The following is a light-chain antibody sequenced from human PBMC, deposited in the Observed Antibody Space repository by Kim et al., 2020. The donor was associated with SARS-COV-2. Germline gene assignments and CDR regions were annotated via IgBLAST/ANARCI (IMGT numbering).Light chain of an antibody. J-gene: IGLJ1*01. CDR2: DVS. V-gene: IGLV2-11*03. Sequence: GQSYTISCTGPSSNVGGYNYVAWYRQHPGKAPKLMIYDVSKRPSGVPDRFSGSKSGNTASLTVSGLQAEDEADYYCCSYAGSYTYVVGTGTKVTVL. CDR3: CSYAGSYTYV. CDR1: SSNVGGYNY.